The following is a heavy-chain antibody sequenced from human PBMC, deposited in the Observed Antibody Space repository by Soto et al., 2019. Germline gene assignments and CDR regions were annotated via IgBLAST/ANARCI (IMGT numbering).Heavy chain of an antibody. CDR3: ARKDKSGYFNWFDP. J-gene: IGHJ5*02. CDR2: IFPSDSDT. D-gene: IGHD3-22*01. Sequence: GESLKISCRTSGYRFTPYWIAWVRQMPGKGLEWMGIIFPSDSDTRYSPSFQGQVTISADRSTSTVFLQWASLKASDTAVYFCARKDKSGYFNWFDPWGQGTLVTVSS. V-gene: IGHV5-51*01. CDR1: GYRFTPYW.